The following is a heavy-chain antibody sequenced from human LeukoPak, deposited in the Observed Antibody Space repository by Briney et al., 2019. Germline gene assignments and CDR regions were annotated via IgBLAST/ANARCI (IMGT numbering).Heavy chain of an antibody. CDR3: ARDWLTKVGMDV. J-gene: IGHJ6*02. CDR1: GYTFTSYY. Sequence: GASVKVSCKASGYTFTSYYMHWVRQAPGQGLEWMGIINPSGGSTSYAQKFQGRVTITRDTSASTAYMELSSLRSEDTAVYYCARDWLTKVGMDVWGQGTTVTVSS. CDR2: INPSGGST. D-gene: IGHD4-17*01. V-gene: IGHV1-46*01.